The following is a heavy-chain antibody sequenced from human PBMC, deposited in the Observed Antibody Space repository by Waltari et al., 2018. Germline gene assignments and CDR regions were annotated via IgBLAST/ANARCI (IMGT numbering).Heavy chain of an antibody. CDR1: GFTFSNAC. V-gene: IGHV3-15*01. CDR3: TTTTKLIYYYYGMDV. D-gene: IGHD2-8*01. J-gene: IGHJ6*02. CDR2: IKSKTDGGTT. Sequence: EEQLVESGGGLVKPGGSLRLSCAASGFTFSNACMSWVRQAPGKGLEWVGRIKSKTDGGTTDYAAPVKGRFTISRDDSKNTLYLQMNSLKTEDTAVYYCTTTTKLIYYYYGMDVWGQGTTVTVSS.